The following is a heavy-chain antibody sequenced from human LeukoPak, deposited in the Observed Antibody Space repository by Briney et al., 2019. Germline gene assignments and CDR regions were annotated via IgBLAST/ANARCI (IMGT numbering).Heavy chain of an antibody. CDR1: GFTFSNYL. D-gene: IGHD2-2*01. CDR2: ITSDGSST. Sequence: GGSLRLSCAASGFTFSNYLMHWVRQAPGKGLVWVSRITSDGSSTHYADSVKGRFTISRDNAKNTLYLQMNSQTAEDTAVYYCVSLGYCSTSSCQPWGQGTLVTVSS. J-gene: IGHJ4*02. CDR3: VSLGYCSTSSCQP. V-gene: IGHV3-74*01.